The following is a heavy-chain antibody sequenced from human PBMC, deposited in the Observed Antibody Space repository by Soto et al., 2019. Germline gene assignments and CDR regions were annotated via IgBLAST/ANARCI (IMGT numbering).Heavy chain of an antibody. V-gene: IGHV1-69*13. Sequence: SVKVSCKASGGTFSSYAISWVRQAPGQGLEWMGGIIPIFGTANYAQKFQGRVTITADESTSTAYLELSSLRSEDTAVYYFATRYSIAAAGSGHQGSWFDPWGQGTLVTVSS. CDR2: IIPIFGTA. J-gene: IGHJ5*02. CDR1: GGTFSSYA. D-gene: IGHD6-13*01. CDR3: ATRYSIAAAGSGHQGSWFDP.